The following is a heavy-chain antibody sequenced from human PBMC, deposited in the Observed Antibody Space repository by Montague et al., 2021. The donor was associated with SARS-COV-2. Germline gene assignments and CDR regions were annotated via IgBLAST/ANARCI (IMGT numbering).Heavy chain of an antibody. V-gene: IGHV4-61*09. Sequence: TLSLTCTVSGDSITSDSYCWSWIRQPAGKGLEWIGHIYPSGSTNYNPSLRSRVTLSVDTSKKRFSLRLSSVSAADTAMYYCARDWWGTGGILSGWGQGTL. CDR1: GDSITSDSYC. D-gene: IGHD2-8*02. CDR3: ARDWWGTGGILSG. CDR2: IYPSGST. J-gene: IGHJ4*02.